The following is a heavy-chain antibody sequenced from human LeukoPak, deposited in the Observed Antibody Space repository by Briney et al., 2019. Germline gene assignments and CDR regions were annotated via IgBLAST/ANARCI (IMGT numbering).Heavy chain of an antibody. Sequence: PGRSLRLSCTASGFTFGDYAMSWFRQAPGKGLEWVGFIRSKAYGGTTEYAASVKGRFTISRDDSKSIAYLQMNSLKTEDTAVYYCTRLYSSGWYGGILDYWGQGTLVTVSS. CDR2: IRSKAYGGTT. J-gene: IGHJ4*02. CDR1: GFTFGDYA. V-gene: IGHV3-49*03. D-gene: IGHD6-19*01. CDR3: TRLYSSGWYGGILDY.